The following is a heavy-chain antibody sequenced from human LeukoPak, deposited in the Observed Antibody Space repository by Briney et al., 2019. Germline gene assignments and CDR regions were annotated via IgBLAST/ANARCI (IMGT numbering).Heavy chain of an antibody. V-gene: IGHV4-59*01. CDR3: AREGEYSAGYFDY. CDR1: GGSISTYY. J-gene: IGHJ4*02. CDR2: IYYSGTT. Sequence: SETLSLTCTVSGGSISTYYWSWIRQPPGKGLEWIGYIYYSGTTNYNPSLKSRVTISVDTSKNQFSLKLSSVTAADTAVYYCAREGEYSAGYFDYWGQGTLVTVSS. D-gene: IGHD6-6*01.